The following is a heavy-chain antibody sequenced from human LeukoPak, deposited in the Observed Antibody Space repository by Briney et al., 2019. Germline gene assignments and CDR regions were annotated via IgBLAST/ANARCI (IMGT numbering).Heavy chain of an antibody. D-gene: IGHD6-13*01. Sequence: GGSLRLSCSASGFTFSTYPMHWVRQGPGKGLEYVSAISGNGVSTYYADSVKGRFIISRDNSKNTLYLQMRSLRTEDTAVYYCVKGKSSSLYNWFDPWGQGTLVTVSS. V-gene: IGHV3-64D*06. CDR2: ISGNGVST. CDR1: GFTFSTYP. CDR3: VKGKSSSLYNWFDP. J-gene: IGHJ5*02.